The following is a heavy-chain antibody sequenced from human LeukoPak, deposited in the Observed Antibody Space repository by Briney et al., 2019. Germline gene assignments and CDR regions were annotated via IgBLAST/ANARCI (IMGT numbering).Heavy chain of an antibody. CDR3: ARDETTVTYNWFDP. CDR2: ISAYNDNT. J-gene: IGHJ5*02. V-gene: IGHV1-18*01. D-gene: IGHD4-17*01. CDR1: GYTFTSYG. Sequence: ASVKVSCKASGYTFTSYGISWVRQAPGQGLEWMGWISAYNDNTNYAQKLQGRVTMTTDTSTSTAYMELRSLRSDDTAVYYCARDETTVTYNWFDPWGQGTLVTVSS.